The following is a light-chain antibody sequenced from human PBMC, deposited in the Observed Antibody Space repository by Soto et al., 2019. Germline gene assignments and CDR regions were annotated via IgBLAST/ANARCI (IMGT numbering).Light chain of an antibody. Sequence: DIQMTQFPSSVSASVGDRVTITCRASQPLGAWLAWYQQKPGKAPKLLIYATSTLETGVPSRFSGSGSGTQFTLTISSLQPEDFATYYCQQADISQLTFGGGTMVEIK. CDR1: QPLGAW. V-gene: IGKV1-12*01. CDR2: ATS. CDR3: QQADISQLT. J-gene: IGKJ4*01.